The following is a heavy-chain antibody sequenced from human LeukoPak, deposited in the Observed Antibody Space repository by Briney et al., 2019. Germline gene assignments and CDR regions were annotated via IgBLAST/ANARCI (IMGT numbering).Heavy chain of an antibody. CDR2: IIPIFGTA. J-gene: IGHJ4*02. V-gene: IGHV1-69*01. D-gene: IGHD5-24*01. CDR1: GGTFSSYA. CDR3: ASLRDGYNPIFDY. Sequence: SVKVSCKASGGTFSSYAISWVRQAPGQGLEWMGGIIPIFGTANYAQKFQGRVTITADESTSTAYMELSSLRSEDTAVYYCASLRDGYNPIFDYWGQGTLVTVSS.